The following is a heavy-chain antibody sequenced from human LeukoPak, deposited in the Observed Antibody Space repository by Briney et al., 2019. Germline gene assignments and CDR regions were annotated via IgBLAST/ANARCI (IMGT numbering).Heavy chain of an antibody. V-gene: IGHV4-59*08. CDR3: ARHRAEMATITDDAFDM. CDR1: GSSNGTYP. Sequence: PSDTLSLTCTVSGSSNGTYPWSGIPHPPGEARECSTGSTHYNPSLKSRPTMSLDTSKNQFSLRLSSVTAADTAVFYCARHRAEMATITDDAFDMWGQGTMVTVSS. D-gene: IGHD5-24*01. J-gene: IGHJ3*02. CDR2: STGST.